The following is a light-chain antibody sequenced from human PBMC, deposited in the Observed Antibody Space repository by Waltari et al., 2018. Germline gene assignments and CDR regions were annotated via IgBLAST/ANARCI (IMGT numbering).Light chain of an antibody. J-gene: IGKJ2*01. CDR1: QSISSY. Sequence: DIQMTQSPSSLSASVGDRVTITCRPSQSISSYLNWYQQKPGKAPKLLIYAASSLQSGVPSRFSGSGSGTDFTLTIRSLQPEDFATYYCQQSYSTPQTFGQGTKLEIK. CDR2: AAS. CDR3: QQSYSTPQT. V-gene: IGKV1-39*01.